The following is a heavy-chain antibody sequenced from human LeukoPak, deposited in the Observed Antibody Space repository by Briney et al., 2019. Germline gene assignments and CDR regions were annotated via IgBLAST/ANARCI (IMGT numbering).Heavy chain of an antibody. V-gene: IGHV4-31*02. D-gene: IGHD4-17*01. CDR1: DSSISRGGYY. CDR2: IYYSGNT. CDR3: ARRQYGDYNSDY. J-gene: IGHJ4*02. Sequence: SETLSLTCTVSDSSISRGGYYWTWIRQHPGKGLEWIGYIYYSGNTYYNPSLRSRVTISVDTSKNQFSLKLTSVTAADTAVYYCARRQYGDYNSDYWGREPWSPSPQ.